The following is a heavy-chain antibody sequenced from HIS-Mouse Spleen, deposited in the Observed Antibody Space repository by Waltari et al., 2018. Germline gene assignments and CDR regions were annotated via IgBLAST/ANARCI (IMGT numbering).Heavy chain of an antibody. Sequence: QVQLQQWGAGLLKPSETLSLTCAVYGGSFSGYYWSWIRQPPGKGLEWIGEINHSGSTNYTPSRKSRVTISVDTSKNQFSLKLSSVTAADTAVYYCARGGERIAAAGKSPFDYWGQGTLVTVSS. CDR2: INHSGST. CDR1: GGSFSGYY. J-gene: IGHJ4*02. CDR3: ARGGERIAAAGKSPFDY. V-gene: IGHV4-34*01. D-gene: IGHD6-13*01.